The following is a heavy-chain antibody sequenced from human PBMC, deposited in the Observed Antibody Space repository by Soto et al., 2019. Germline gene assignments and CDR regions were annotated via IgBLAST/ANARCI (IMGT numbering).Heavy chain of an antibody. J-gene: IGHJ6*02. Sequence: PSETLSLTCAVSGGSISSSNWWSWVRQPPGKGLEWIGEIYHSGSTNYNPSLKSRVTISVDKSKNQFSLKLSSVTAADTAVYYCASFGGSYYYGMDVWGQGTAVTVSS. D-gene: IGHD1-26*01. V-gene: IGHV4-4*02. CDR2: IYHSGST. CDR1: GGSISSSNW. CDR3: ASFGGSYYYGMDV.